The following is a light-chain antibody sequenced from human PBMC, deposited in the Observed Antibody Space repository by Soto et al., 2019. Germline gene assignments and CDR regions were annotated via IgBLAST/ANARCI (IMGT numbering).Light chain of an antibody. V-gene: IGKV3-20*01. Sequence: EIVLTQSPGTLSLSPGERATLSCRASQSVSSSYLAWYQQKPGQAPRLLIYGASSRATGIPDRFSGSGSGTDFPLNISRLEPEDFAVYYCLLYCSSPGTLGQETKVEMK. CDR2: GAS. CDR3: LLYCSSPGT. CDR1: QSVSSSY. J-gene: IGKJ1*01.